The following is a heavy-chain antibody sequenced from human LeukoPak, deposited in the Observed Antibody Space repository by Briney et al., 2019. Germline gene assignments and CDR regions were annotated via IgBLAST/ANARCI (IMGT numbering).Heavy chain of an antibody. J-gene: IGHJ4*02. D-gene: IGHD1-26*01. CDR2: ISGSGGST. CDR1: GFTFSSYA. V-gene: IGHV3-23*01. CDR3: AATKWELPVFDY. Sequence: GGSLRLSCAASGFTFSSYAMSWVRQAPGKGLEWVSAISGSGGSTYYADSVKGRFTISRDNSKNTLYLQMNSLRAEDTAVYYCAATKWELPVFDYWGQRTLVTVSS.